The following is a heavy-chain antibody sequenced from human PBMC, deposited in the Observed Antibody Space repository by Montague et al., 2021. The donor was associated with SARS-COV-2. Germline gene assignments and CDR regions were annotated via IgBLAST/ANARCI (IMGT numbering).Heavy chain of an antibody. D-gene: IGHD1-26*01. CDR2: IGDDGST. CDR3: AKDYSGSYDY. J-gene: IGHJ4*02. V-gene: IGHV3-43*02. CDR1: GFTFGVYA. Sequence: SLRLSCAASGFTFGVYAIHWVRQAPGKGLEWLCLIGDDGSTFYXXSVKSRFTISRDNSKTSVYLQMNRLSHEDSALYYCAKDYSGSYDYWGQGTLVTVSS.